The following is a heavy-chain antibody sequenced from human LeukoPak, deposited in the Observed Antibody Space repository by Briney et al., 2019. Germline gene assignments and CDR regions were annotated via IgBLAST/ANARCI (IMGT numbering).Heavy chain of an antibody. CDR1: GFTFSSYS. V-gene: IGHV3-21*01. CDR3: ARHVDTAMMWEGYYFDY. Sequence: PGRSLRLSCAASGFTFSSYSMNWVRQAPGKGLEWVSSISSSSSYIYYADSVKGRFTISRDNAKNSLYLQMNSLRAEDTAVYYCARHVDTAMMWEGYYFDYWGQGTLVTVSS. J-gene: IGHJ4*02. D-gene: IGHD5-18*01. CDR2: ISSSSSYI.